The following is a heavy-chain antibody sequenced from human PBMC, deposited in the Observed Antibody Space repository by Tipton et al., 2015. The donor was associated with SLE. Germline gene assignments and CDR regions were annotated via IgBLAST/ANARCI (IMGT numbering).Heavy chain of an antibody. CDR2: ISSSGSTI. D-gene: IGHD6-13*01. Sequence: SLILSCAASGFTFSSYEMNWVRQAPGKGLEWVSYISSSGSTIYYADSVKGRFTISRDNAKNSLYLQMNSLRAEDTAVYYCARESKGIAAAGPVYYFDYWGQGTLVTVSS. CDR3: ARESKGIAAAGPVYYFDY. CDR1: GFTFSSYE. V-gene: IGHV3-48*03. J-gene: IGHJ4*02.